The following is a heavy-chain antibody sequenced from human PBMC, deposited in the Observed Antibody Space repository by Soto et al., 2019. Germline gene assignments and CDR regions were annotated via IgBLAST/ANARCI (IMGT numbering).Heavy chain of an antibody. CDR2: IYPGDSYT. CDR1: GYSFTSYW. D-gene: IGHD2-2*01. V-gene: IGHV5-51*01. Sequence: PVESVTISCKVSGYSFTSYWIVWVLQMPGKGLECMGIIYPGDSYTRYSPSFQGQVTISADKSISTAYLQWSSLKASDTAMYYCARGAGPVVPAAMIHYYYYGMDVWGQGTTVTVSS. J-gene: IGHJ6*01. CDR3: ARGAGPVVPAAMIHYYYYGMDV.